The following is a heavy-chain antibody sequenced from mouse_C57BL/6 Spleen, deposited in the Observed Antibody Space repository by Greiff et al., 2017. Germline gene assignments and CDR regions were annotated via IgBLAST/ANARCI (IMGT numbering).Heavy chain of an antibody. V-gene: IGHV1-42*01. CDR1: GYSFTGYY. J-gene: IGHJ2*01. CDR3: AREEANWDFDY. CDR2: INPSTGGT. D-gene: IGHD4-1*01. Sequence: VQLKESGPELVKPGASVKISCKASGYSFTGYYMNWVKQSPEKSLEWIGEINPSTGGTTYNQKFKAKATLTVDKSSSTAYMQLKSLTSEDSAVYYCAREEANWDFDYWGQGTTLTVSS.